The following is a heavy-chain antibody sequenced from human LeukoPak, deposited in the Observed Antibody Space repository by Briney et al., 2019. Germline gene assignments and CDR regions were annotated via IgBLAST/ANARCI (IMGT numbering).Heavy chain of an antibody. V-gene: IGHV3-74*01. CDR2: ISPDGSQT. CDR3: ARSGSWYKHAAFDI. Sequence: GGSLRLSCAASGFSLSNYWTHWVRQAPGKGLMWVSQISPDGSQTIYADSVKGRFTIYRDNAMKTQFLPTDSLRAEDTALYYSARSGSWYKHAAFDIWGQGTVVTVSS. CDR1: GFSLSNYW. D-gene: IGHD6-13*01. J-gene: IGHJ3*02.